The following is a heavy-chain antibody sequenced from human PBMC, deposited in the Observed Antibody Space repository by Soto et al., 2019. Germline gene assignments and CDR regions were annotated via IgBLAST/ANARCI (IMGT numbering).Heavy chain of an antibody. CDR2: ISWNSGSI. Sequence: GGSLRLSCAASGFTFDDYAMHWVRQAPGKGLEWVSGISWNSGSIGYADSVKGRFTISRDNAKNSLYLQMNSLRAEDTALYYGAKAEGGSTSWTYYYYYMDVWGKGTTVTVSS. D-gene: IGHD2-2*01. CDR3: AKAEGGSTSWTYYYYYMDV. J-gene: IGHJ6*03. V-gene: IGHV3-9*01. CDR1: GFTFDDYA.